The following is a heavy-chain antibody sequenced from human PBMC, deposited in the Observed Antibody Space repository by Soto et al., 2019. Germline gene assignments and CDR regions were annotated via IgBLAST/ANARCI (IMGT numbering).Heavy chain of an antibody. Sequence: GGSLRLSCAASGFTFSSYSMNWVRQAPGKGLEWVSSISSSSSYIYYADSVKGRFTISRDNAKNSLYLQMNSLRAEDTAVYYCARDGMKYYDILPGYYPWGQGTLVTVSS. CDR1: GFTFSSYS. CDR3: ARDGMKYYDILPGYYP. D-gene: IGHD3-9*01. CDR2: ISSSSSYI. V-gene: IGHV3-21*01. J-gene: IGHJ5*02.